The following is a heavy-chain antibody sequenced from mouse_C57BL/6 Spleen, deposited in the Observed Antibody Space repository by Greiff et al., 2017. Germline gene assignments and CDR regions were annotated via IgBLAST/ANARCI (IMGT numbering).Heavy chain of an antibody. V-gene: IGHV1-69*01. Sequence: QVQLQQPGAELVMPGASVKLSCKASGYTFTSYWMHWVKQRPGQGLEWIGEIDPSDSYPNYNQKFKGKSTLTVDKSSSTAYMQLSSLTCEDSAVNDGERKGGDYAMDYWGQGTSVTVSS. D-gene: IGHD1-1*02. CDR2: IDPSDSYP. J-gene: IGHJ4*01. CDR3: ERKGGDYAMDY. CDR1: GYTFTSYW.